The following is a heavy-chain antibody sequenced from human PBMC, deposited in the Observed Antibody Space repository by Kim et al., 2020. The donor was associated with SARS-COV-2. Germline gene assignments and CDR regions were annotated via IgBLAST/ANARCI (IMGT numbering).Heavy chain of an antibody. Sequence: SETLSLTCAVYGGSFSDYYWNWIRQSPGKGLEWIGEINYGGKTYYNPSLKSRVTISIDTAKNQFSLQLKSVRAADTAIDYCARGMFCDGTTCYSATFDSWGRGTPVP. CDR1: GGSFSDYY. CDR3: ARGMFCDGTTCYSATFDS. CDR2: INYGGKT. J-gene: IGHJ5*01. V-gene: IGHV4-34*01. D-gene: IGHD2-21*01.